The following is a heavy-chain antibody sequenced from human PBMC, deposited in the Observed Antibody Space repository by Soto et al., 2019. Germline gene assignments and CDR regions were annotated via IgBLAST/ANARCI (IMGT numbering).Heavy chain of an antibody. D-gene: IGHD3-22*01. V-gene: IGHV1-58*01. CDR2: IVVGSGNT. Sequence: AASVKVSCKASGFTFTSSAVQWVRQARGQRLEWIGWIVVGSGNTNYAQKFQERVTITRDMSTSTAYMELSSLRSEDTAVYYCAAEERDYYDSSGYPPAAWGQGTLVTVSS. J-gene: IGHJ5*02. CDR3: AAEERDYYDSSGYPPAA. CDR1: GFTFTSSA.